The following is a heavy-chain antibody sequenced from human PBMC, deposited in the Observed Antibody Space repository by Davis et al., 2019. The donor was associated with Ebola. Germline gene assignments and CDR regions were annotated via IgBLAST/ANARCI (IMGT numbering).Heavy chain of an antibody. CDR2: INPDGSST. V-gene: IGHV3-74*01. J-gene: IGHJ6*02. CDR3: ARGHYGLDV. Sequence: HTGGSLGLSCAASGFTFADYSMHWVRQAPGEGLMWVSRINPDGSSTRYADSVKGRFTISRDNAKNSLYLQMNSLKAEDTAVYYCARGHYGLDVWTQGTTVTVSS. CDR1: GFTFADYS.